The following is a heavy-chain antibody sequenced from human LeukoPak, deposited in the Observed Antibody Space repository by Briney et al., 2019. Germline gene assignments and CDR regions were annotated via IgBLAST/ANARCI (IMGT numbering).Heavy chain of an antibody. D-gene: IGHD5-12*01. Sequence: SETLSLTCTVSGGSISGYYWGWIRQPPGKGLEWIGSIYHSGSTYYNPSLKSRVTISVDTSKNQFSLKLSSVTAADTAVYYCARVYSPSAWFDPWGQGTLVTVSS. V-gene: IGHV4-38-2*02. CDR2: IYHSGST. CDR3: ARVYSPSAWFDP. CDR1: GGSISGYY. J-gene: IGHJ5*02.